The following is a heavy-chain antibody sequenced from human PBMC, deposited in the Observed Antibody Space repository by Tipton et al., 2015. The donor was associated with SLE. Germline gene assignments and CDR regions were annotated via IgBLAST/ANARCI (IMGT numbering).Heavy chain of an antibody. Sequence: SLRLSCTASGFTFSRYAMTWVRQAPGKGLEWVANIKQDGSERYYADSVEGRFAISRDNAKNSLYLQMNSLRAEDTAVYYCARPSTTVVPDYWGRGTLVTVSS. J-gene: IGHJ4*02. V-gene: IGHV3-7*01. D-gene: IGHD3-10*01. CDR1: GFTFSRYA. CDR2: IKQDGSER. CDR3: ARPSTTVVPDY.